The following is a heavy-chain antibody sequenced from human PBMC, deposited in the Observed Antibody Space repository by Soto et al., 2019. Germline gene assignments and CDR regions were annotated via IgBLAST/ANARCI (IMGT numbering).Heavy chain of an antibody. CDR3: AREVVAATYWFDP. D-gene: IGHD2-15*01. CDR1: GFTFSSYS. Sequence: EVQLVESGGGLVKPGGSLRLSCAASGFTFSSYSMNWVRQAPGKGLEWVSAISSSSSYIYYADSVKGRFTISRDNAKNSLSLQMNSLRAEDTAVYYCAREVVAATYWFDPWGQGTLVTVSS. CDR2: ISSSSSYI. J-gene: IGHJ5*02. V-gene: IGHV3-21*01.